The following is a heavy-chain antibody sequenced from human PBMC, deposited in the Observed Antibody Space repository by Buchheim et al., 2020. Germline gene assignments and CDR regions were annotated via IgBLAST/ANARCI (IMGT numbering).Heavy chain of an antibody. Sequence: QVQLQESGPGLVKPSETLSLTCGVSGGSISRYYWGWIRQPPGRGLEWIAYMYHSRRTNYNPSLKSRVTVSFDTSKNQLSLKLTSVTTADTAVYFCAGRGYYDDAFDPWGQGTL. D-gene: IGHD3-3*01. CDR3: AGRGYYDDAFDP. CDR1: GGSISRYY. CDR2: MYHSRRT. V-gene: IGHV4-59*01. J-gene: IGHJ5*02.